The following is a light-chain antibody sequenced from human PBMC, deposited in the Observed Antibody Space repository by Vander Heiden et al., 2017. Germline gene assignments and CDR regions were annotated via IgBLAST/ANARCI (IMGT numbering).Light chain of an antibody. CDR2: DNN. V-gene: IGLV1-40*03. CDR1: SSNIGAGYD. J-gene: IGLJ1*01. Sequence: QSVLTQPPSVSGAPGRRGTSSCTGSSSNIGAGYDVHWYQQFPGTAPKLLIYDNNNRPSGVPDRFSGSKSAASASLAITGLQAQDEADYYCQSYDSSLSAYVFGTGTKVTVL. CDR3: QSYDSSLSAYV.